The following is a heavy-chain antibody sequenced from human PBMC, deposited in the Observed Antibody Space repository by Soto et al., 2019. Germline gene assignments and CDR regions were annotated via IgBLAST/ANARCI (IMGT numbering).Heavy chain of an antibody. Sequence: QVQLQQWGTGLLKPSETLSLTCAVYGGSFSTYYWAWIRQPPGKGLEWIGETHHSGSTTYSPSLTSRVSISIDTSRNQFSLKLRAVTAADTGVYYCANRLGSFWGQGTLVTVSS. CDR1: GGSFSTYY. CDR3: ANRLGSF. V-gene: IGHV4-34*01. J-gene: IGHJ4*02. D-gene: IGHD3-16*01. CDR2: THHSGST.